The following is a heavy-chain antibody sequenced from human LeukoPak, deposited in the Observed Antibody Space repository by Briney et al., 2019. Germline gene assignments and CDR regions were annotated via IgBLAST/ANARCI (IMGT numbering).Heavy chain of an antibody. CDR2: IYSGGST. CDR3: ARSLDGDGFDY. J-gene: IGHJ4*02. Sequence: GGSLRLSCAASGFTVSSNYMSWVRQAPGKGLEWVSVIYSGGSTYYADSVKGRFTISRDNSKNTLYLQMNSLRAEDTAVYYCARSLDGDGFDYWGQGTLVTVSS. D-gene: IGHD2-21*02. CDR1: GFTVSSNY. V-gene: IGHV3-53*01.